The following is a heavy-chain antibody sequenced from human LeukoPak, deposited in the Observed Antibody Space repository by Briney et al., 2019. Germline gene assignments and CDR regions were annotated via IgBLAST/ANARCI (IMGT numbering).Heavy chain of an antibody. CDR1: GGSFSGYY. Sequence: SETLSLTCAVYGGSFSGYYWSWIRQPPGKGLEWIGEINHSGSTNYNPSLKSRVTISVDTSKNQFSLKLSSVTAADTAVYYCARDTWGELWFGELLWWGQGTLVTVSS. D-gene: IGHD3-10*01. J-gene: IGHJ4*02. CDR2: INHSGST. V-gene: IGHV4-34*01. CDR3: ARDTWGELWFGELLW.